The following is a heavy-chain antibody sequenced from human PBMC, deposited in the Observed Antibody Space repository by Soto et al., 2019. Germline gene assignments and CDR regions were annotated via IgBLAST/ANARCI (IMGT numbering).Heavy chain of an antibody. V-gene: IGHV5-10-1*01. CDR3: ARLKLGYCSSTSRYPNPYYYYGMDV. CDR1: GYSFTSYW. CDR2: IDPSDSYT. J-gene: IGHJ6*02. D-gene: IGHD2-2*01. Sequence: GESLKISCKGSGYSFTSYWISWVRQMPGKGLEWMGRIDPSDSYTNYSPSFQGHVTISADKSISTAYLQWSSLKASDTAMYYCARLKLGYCSSTSRYPNPYYYYGMDVWGQGTTVTVSS.